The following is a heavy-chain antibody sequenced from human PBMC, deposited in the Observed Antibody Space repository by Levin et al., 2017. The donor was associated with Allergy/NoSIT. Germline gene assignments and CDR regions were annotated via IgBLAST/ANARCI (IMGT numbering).Heavy chain of an antibody. Sequence: GGSLRLSCVASRFTFSKVWMNWVRQAPGKGLEWVGRMKSHSDGGTVDYAASVKGRFTISRDDSKNTFFLQMNSLKIEDPAVYYCTTRSLVNVVGSDYWGQGSLVTVSS. CDR1: RFTFSKVW. D-gene: IGHD2-21*01. CDR3: TTRSLVNVVGSDY. V-gene: IGHV3-15*01. J-gene: IGHJ4*02. CDR2: MKSHSDGGTV.